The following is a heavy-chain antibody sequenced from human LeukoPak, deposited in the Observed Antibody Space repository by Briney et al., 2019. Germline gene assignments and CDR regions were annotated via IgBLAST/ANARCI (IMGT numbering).Heavy chain of an antibody. CDR2: IYYSGSA. Sequence: SETLSLTCTVSGGSISSSSYYWGWIRPPPGKGLEWIGSIYYSGSAYYNPSLKSRVTISVDTSKNQFSLKLSSVTAADTAVYYCARVQMSYYYYMDVWGKGTTVTVSS. J-gene: IGHJ6*03. D-gene: IGHD5-24*01. V-gene: IGHV4-39*01. CDR3: ARVQMSYYYYMDV. CDR1: GGSISSSSYY.